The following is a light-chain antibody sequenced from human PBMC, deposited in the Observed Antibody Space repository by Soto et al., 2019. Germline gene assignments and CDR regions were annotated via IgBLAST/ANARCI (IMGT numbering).Light chain of an antibody. J-gene: IGKJ5*01. CDR2: AAS. CDR3: QQSYSTPIT. V-gene: IGKV1-39*01. Sequence: DIQKTQSPSSLSASVGDRVTITCRASQSISSYLNWYQQKPGKAPKLLIYAASSLQSGVPSRFSGSGSGTDFTLTISSLQPVDFATYYCQQSYSTPITFGQGTRLEIK. CDR1: QSISSY.